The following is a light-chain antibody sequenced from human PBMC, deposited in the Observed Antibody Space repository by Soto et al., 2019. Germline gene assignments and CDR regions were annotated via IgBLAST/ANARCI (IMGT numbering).Light chain of an antibody. CDR2: DVT. J-gene: IGLJ1*01. V-gene: IGLV2-14*03. CDR1: GSDVGGYNY. Sequence: QSALTQPASVSGSPGQSITISCTGTGSDVGGYNYVSWYQQHPGKAPKLMIYDVTYRPSGVSNRFSGSKSGNTASLTISGLQAEDEADYYCCSYTSSSTYVFGTGTKVTVL. CDR3: CSYTSSSTYV.